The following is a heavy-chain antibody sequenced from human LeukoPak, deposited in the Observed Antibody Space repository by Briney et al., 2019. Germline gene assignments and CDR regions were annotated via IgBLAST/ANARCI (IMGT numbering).Heavy chain of an antibody. Sequence: GGSLRLSCAVSGFTFNNYAMSWVRQAPGKGLEWVSGISWNSGSIGYADSVKGRFTISRDNAKNSLYLQMNSLRAEDMALYYCAKDYYSSPLHQHAFDIWGQGTMVTVSS. D-gene: IGHD6-13*01. J-gene: IGHJ3*02. CDR2: ISWNSGSI. CDR3: AKDYYSSPLHQHAFDI. CDR1: GFTFNNYA. V-gene: IGHV3-9*03.